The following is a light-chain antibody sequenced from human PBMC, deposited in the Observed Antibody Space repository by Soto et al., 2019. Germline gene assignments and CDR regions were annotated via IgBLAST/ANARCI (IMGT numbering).Light chain of an antibody. Sequence: EVVVTQSPATLSLSPGATATLSCGASQSVSSSLAWYQQKPGQAPRLLIYDASSRATGIPARFSGSGSGTDFALTISSLEPEDFAVYYCHHRGNGITFGQGTRLEI. J-gene: IGKJ5*01. V-gene: IGKV3-11*01. CDR3: HHRGNGIT. CDR1: QSVSSS. CDR2: DAS.